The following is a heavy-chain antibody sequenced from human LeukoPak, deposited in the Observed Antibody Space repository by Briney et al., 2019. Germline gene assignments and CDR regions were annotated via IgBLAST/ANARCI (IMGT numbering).Heavy chain of an antibody. CDR2: IYWNDDK. V-gene: IGHV2-5*01. CDR3: AHAPVLWSGRGMDV. CDR1: GFSLSTSGVG. D-gene: IGHD3-10*01. Sequence: ESGPTLVKPTQTLTLTCTFSGFSLSTSGVGVGWIRQPPGKALEWLALIYWNDDKRYSPSLKSRLTITKGTSKNQVVLTMTNMDPVDTATYYCAHAPVLWSGRGMDVWGQGTTVTVSS. J-gene: IGHJ6*02.